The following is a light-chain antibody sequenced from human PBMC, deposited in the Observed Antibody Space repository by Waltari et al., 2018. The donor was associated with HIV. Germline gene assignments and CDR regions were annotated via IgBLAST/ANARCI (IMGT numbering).Light chain of an antibody. V-gene: IGLV1-47*01. CDR2: RKN. Sequence: QSVLPQPPSASGPPGQRVTMSCSGDSSNIGYNYVYWYQHLPGTAPQLLIYRKNQRPSGCPYRFAGSKSGTSASLAIIGLRSEDEADYYCAAWDDSLSGWVFGGGTKLTVL. CDR3: AAWDDSLSGWV. CDR1: SSNIGYNY. J-gene: IGLJ3*02.